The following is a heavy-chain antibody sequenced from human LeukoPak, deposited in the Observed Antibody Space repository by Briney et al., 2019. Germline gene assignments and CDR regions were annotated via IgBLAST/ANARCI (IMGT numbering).Heavy chain of an antibody. CDR3: ASDYYGSGSYLD. CDR1: GYTFASYD. CDR2: MNPNSGNT. Sequence: GASVKVSCKASGYTFASYDINWVRQATGQGLEWMGWMNPNSGNTGYAQKFQGRVTMTRNTSISTAYMELSSLRSEDTAVYYCASDYYGSGSYLDWGQGSLVTVSS. D-gene: IGHD3-10*01. V-gene: IGHV1-8*01. J-gene: IGHJ4*02.